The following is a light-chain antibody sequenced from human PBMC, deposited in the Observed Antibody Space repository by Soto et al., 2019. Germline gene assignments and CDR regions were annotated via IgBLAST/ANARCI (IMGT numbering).Light chain of an antibody. CDR3: CSYVGSSTYV. CDR2: DGT. Sequence: QSALTQPASVSGSPGQSITISCTATSSGIGSYNLVSWYQHHPGNAPKLLIYDGTERPSGVSARFSGSRSGNTASLTISGLQAEDEADYHCCSYVGSSTYVFGTGTKLTVL. CDR1: SSGIGSYNL. J-gene: IGLJ1*01. V-gene: IGLV2-23*01.